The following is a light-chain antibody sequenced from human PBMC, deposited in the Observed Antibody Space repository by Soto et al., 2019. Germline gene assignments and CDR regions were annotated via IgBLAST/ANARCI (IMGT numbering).Light chain of an antibody. CDR2: ATS. CDR1: QSVSRT. Sequence: TVMTQSQATLSVSPGETITLSCRASQSVSRTLAWYQQKPGQIPRLLIYATSTGATGIPARFSASGSGTEFTLTISSLQSEDFAVYYFQQYNDWPLTFGGGTKVEIK. J-gene: IGKJ4*01. CDR3: QQYNDWPLT. V-gene: IGKV3-15*01.